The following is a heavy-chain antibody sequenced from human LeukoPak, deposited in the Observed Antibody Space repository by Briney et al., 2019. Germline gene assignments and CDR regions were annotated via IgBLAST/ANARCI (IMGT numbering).Heavy chain of an antibody. V-gene: IGHV4-59*01. J-gene: IGHJ4*02. Sequence: SSETLSLTCTASGGSISSYYWSWIRQPPGKGLEWIGYIYYTENTNYNPSLKSRVTISVDTSKNQFSLNLTSVTAADTAVYYCAGGNFYDSRGHPYHFHYWGQGTLVTVPS. CDR3: AGGNFYDSRGHPYHFHY. D-gene: IGHD3-22*01. CDR1: GGSISSYY. CDR2: IYYTENT.